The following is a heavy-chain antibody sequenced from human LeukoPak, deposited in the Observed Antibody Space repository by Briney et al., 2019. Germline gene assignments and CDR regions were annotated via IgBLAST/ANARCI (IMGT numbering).Heavy chain of an antibody. V-gene: IGHV3-15*01. CDR2: IKSKIDGGTT. J-gene: IGHJ5*02. Sequence: GGSLRLSCAASGFTFNNAWMNWVRQAPGKGLEWVGRIKSKIDGGTTDYAAPVKGRFTISRDDSQNTLFLRMSSLKTEDTAVYYCTTDRRHDILTGYYRGWFDPWGQGILVTVSS. CDR1: GFTFNNAW. D-gene: IGHD3-9*01. CDR3: TTDRRHDILTGYYRGWFDP.